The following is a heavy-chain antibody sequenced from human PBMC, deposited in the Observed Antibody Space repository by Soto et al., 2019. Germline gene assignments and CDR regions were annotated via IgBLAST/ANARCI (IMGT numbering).Heavy chain of an antibody. V-gene: IGHV3-66*01. D-gene: IGHD3-22*01. CDR2: IYSGGST. Sequence: SGGSLRLSCAASGFTVSSNYMSWVRQAPGKGLEWVSVIYSGGSTYYADSVKGRFTISRDNSKNTLYLQMNSLRAEDTAVYYCAGLSSGYYSGWFDPWGQGTLVTVSS. CDR3: AGLSSGYYSGWFDP. J-gene: IGHJ5*02. CDR1: GFTVSSNY.